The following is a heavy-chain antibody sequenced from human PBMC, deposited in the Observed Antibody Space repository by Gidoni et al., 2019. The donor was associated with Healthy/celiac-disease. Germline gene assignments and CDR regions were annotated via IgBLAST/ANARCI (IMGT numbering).Heavy chain of an antibody. V-gene: IGHV3-15*07. CDR1: GCSGSKDW. CDR2: INSKTDGGTT. D-gene: IGHD3-22*01. Sequence: EVQLVEAGGGLVKPGGALRGSWADAGCSGSKDWMNWVGQAPGKGLEWVGRINSKTDGGTTDYAAPVKGSFTISRDASNNTLYLQMNRLTPEDTAVYYCTTDPHSYYYDSSGYYGLNDYWGQGTLVTVSS. CDR3: TTDPHSYYYDSSGYYGLNDY. J-gene: IGHJ4*02.